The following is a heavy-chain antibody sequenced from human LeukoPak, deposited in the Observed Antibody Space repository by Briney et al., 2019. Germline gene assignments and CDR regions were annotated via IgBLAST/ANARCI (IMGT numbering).Heavy chain of an antibody. V-gene: IGHV4-59*08. Sequence: SETLSLTCTVSGGSISSYYWSWIRQPPGRGLEWIGYIYYSGSTNYNPSLKSRVTISVDTSKKQFSLKLSSVTAADTAVYYCARHRYGDSVGDYWGQGTLVTVSS. D-gene: IGHD4-17*01. CDR3: ARHRYGDSVGDY. CDR2: IYYSGST. CDR1: GGSISSYY. J-gene: IGHJ4*02.